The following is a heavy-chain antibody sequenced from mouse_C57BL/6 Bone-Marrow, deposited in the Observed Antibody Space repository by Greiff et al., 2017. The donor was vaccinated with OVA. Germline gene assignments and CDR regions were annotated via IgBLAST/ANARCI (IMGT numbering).Heavy chain of an antibody. D-gene: IGHD1-1*01. CDR1: GYAFSSYW. V-gene: IGHV1-80*01. Sequence: QVQLQQSGAELVKPGASVKISCKASGYAFSSYWMNWVKQRPGKGLEWIGQIYPGDGDTNYNGKFKGKATLTADKSSSTAYMQRSSLTSEDSAVYFCARGAITTVVFDYWGQGTTLTVSS. CDR3: ARGAITTVVFDY. J-gene: IGHJ2*01. CDR2: IYPGDGDT.